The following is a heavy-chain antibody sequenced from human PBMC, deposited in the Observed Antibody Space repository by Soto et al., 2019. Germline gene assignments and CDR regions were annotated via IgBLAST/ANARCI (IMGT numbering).Heavy chain of an antibody. Sequence: QVQLLQSGAEVKNPGSSVTVSCKAAGGTFSGYAISWLRQAPGHRLDWKGVIIPIFGTANYAQKVQGRVTSTADDSTSKAYMELSSRRSEDTTVYYCAREVAADGDNYYYFECWGPGTLVPVSS. CDR1: GGTFSGYA. CDR3: AREVAADGDNYYYFEC. J-gene: IGHJ4*02. D-gene: IGHD6-13*01. V-gene: IGHV1-69*01. CDR2: IIPIFGTA.